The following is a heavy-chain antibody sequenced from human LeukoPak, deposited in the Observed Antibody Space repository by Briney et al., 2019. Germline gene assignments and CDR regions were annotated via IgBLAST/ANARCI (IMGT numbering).Heavy chain of an antibody. Sequence: PSETLSLTCTVSGGSISSGSYYWGWIRQPPGTGLEWIGNIYYNGSTNYNPSLKSRVTISVDTSKNQFSLKLSSVTAADTAVYYCARTLPDTAMVTYYYYMDVWGKGTTVTVSS. CDR1: GGSISSGSYY. CDR2: IYYNGST. CDR3: ARTLPDTAMVTYYYYMDV. V-gene: IGHV4-39*01. D-gene: IGHD5-18*01. J-gene: IGHJ6*03.